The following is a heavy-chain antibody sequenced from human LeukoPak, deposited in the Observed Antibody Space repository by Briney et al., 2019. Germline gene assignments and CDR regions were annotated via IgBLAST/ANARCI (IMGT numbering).Heavy chain of an antibody. V-gene: IGHV3-9*01. D-gene: IGHD1-26*01. J-gene: IGHJ4*02. CDR3: AETAYPYSGSFLPYFFDY. CDR1: GFTLEDYA. CDR2: ISFNSGSI. Sequence: PGGSLRLSCAASGFTLEDYAMHWVRQAPGKRLEWVSGISFNSGSIGYADSVKGRFTISRDNAKNSLYLQMDSLRADDTAFYYCAETAYPYSGSFLPYFFDYWGQGTLVTVSS.